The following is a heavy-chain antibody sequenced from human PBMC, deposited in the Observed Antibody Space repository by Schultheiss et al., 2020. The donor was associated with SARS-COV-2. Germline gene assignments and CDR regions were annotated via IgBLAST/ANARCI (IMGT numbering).Heavy chain of an antibody. CDR2: INHSGST. CDR3: ARLDSDWGYIDY. J-gene: IGHJ4*02. Sequence: SQTLSLTCAVYGGSFSGYYWSWIRQPPGKGLEWIGEINHSGSTNYNPSLKSRVTISVDTSKNQFSLKLTSVTATDTAMYYCARLDSDWGYIDYWGLGTLVTVSS. CDR1: GGSFSGYY. D-gene: IGHD7-27*01. V-gene: IGHV4-34*01.